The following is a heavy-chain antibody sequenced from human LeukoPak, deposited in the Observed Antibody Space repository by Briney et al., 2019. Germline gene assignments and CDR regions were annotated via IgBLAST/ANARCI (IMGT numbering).Heavy chain of an antibody. CDR2: IYYSGST. CDR3: ARENLSGGSGRRDAFDI. D-gene: IGHD3-10*01. J-gene: IGHJ3*02. CDR1: GGSISSYY. Sequence: PSETLSLTCTVSGGSISSYYWSWIRQPPGKGLEWLGYIYYSGSTNYNPSLKSRATISVDTSKNQFSLKLSSVTAADTAVYYCARENLSGGSGRRDAFDIWGQGTMVTVSS. V-gene: IGHV4-59*01.